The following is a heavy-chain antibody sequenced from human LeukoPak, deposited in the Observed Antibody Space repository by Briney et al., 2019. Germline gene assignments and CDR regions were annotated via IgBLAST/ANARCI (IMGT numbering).Heavy chain of an antibody. CDR1: GGSISSYY. CDR3: ARDRVAAAGIDY. V-gene: IGHV4-59*12. Sequence: SETLSLTCTVSGGSISSYYWSWIRQPPGKGLEWIGYIYYSGSTNYNPSLKSRVTISVDTSKNQFSLKLSSVTAADTAVYYCARDRVAAAGIDYWGQGTLVTVSS. J-gene: IGHJ4*02. D-gene: IGHD6-13*01. CDR2: IYYSGST.